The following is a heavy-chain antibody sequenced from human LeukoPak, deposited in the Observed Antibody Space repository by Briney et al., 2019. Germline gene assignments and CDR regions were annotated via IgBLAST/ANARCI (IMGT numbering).Heavy chain of an antibody. CDR2: MNPNSGNT. J-gene: IGHJ3*02. D-gene: IGHD1-7*01. CDR3: ARVVRSVLRMVGTGTTSFDI. Sequence: GASVKVSCKASGYTFTSYDINWVRQATGQGLEWMGWMNPNSGNTGYAQKFQGRVTMTRNTSISTAYMELSSLRSEDTAVYYCARVVRSVLRMVGTGTTSFDIWGQGTMVTVSS. V-gene: IGHV1-8*01. CDR1: GYTFTSYD.